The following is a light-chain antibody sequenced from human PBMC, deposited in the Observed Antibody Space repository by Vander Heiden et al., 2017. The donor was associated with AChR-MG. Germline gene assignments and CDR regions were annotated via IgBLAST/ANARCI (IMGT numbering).Light chain of an antibody. CDR3: QVWDSGTVV. Sequence: SYELTQPPSVPVSPGQTARITCSGDNLGDKFVCWYQQKPGQSPVLVVYQDAKRPSGSPERFAGSNSGNTATLTISGTQAMDEADFYCQVWDSGTVVFGGGTKLTVL. V-gene: IGLV3-1*01. J-gene: IGLJ2*01. CDR2: QDA. CDR1: NLGDKF.